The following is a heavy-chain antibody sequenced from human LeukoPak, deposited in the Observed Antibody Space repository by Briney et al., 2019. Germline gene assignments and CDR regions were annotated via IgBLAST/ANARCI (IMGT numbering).Heavy chain of an antibody. D-gene: IGHD2-2*01. J-gene: IGHJ4*02. CDR3: ARGWGYCSSTSCSQNGGDY. Sequence: SETLSLTCAVYGGSFSGYYWSWIRQPPGKGLEWIGEINHSGSTNHNPSLKSRVTISVDTSKNQFSLKLSSVTAADTAVYYCARGWGYCSSTSCSQNGGDYWGQGTLVTVSS. CDR2: INHSGST. CDR1: GGSFSGYY. V-gene: IGHV4-34*01.